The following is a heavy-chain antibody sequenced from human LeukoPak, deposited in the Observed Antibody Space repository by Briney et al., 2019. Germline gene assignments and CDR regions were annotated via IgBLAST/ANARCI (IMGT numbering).Heavy chain of an antibody. Sequence: PSETLSLTCAVYGGSFSGYYWSWIRQPPGKGLEWIGEINHSGSTNYNPSLKSRVIISVDTSKNQFSLKLSSVTAADTAVYYCARVHYDFWSGYPTYAFDIWGQGTMVTVSS. CDR1: GGSFSGYY. CDR2: INHSGST. V-gene: IGHV4-34*01. CDR3: ARVHYDFWSGYPTYAFDI. J-gene: IGHJ3*02. D-gene: IGHD3-3*01.